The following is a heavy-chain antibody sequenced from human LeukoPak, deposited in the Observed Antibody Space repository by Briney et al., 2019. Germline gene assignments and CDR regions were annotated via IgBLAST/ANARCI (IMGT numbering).Heavy chain of an antibody. V-gene: IGHV4-34*01. Sequence: PSETLSLTCAVYGGSFSDYSRTWIRQPPGKGLEYIGEINPSGGTNHNPSLMSRVSMSVDTSKNQISLRVSSVTAGDTAVYYCARVGYRYSINDWSRIGLGAYPSKYYYYMDVWGKGTTVTVSS. J-gene: IGHJ6*03. CDR1: GGSFSDYS. CDR3: ARVGYRYSINDWSRIGLGAYPSKYYYYMDV. D-gene: IGHD5-18*01. CDR2: INPSGGT.